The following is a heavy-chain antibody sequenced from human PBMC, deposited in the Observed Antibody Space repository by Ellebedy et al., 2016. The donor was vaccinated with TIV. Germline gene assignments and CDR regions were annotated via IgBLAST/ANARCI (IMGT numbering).Heavy chain of an antibody. J-gene: IGHJ4*02. V-gene: IGHV3-7*01. Sequence: GGSLRLXXEASGFTLSNYWMHWVRQAPGKGPEWLANINEDGTDKNYVDSVKGRFTISRDNAKNSLYLQMNSLRAEDTAVYYCVSFGSGYWGQGTLVTVSS. D-gene: IGHD1-26*01. CDR2: INEDGTDK. CDR3: VSFGSGY. CDR1: GFTLSNYW.